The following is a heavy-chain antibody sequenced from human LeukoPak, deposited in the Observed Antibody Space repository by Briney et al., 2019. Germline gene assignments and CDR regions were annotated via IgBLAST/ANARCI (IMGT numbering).Heavy chain of an antibody. CDR1: GYTFTGYY. Sequence: ASVKVSCKASGYTFTGYYMHWVREAPGQGLEWMGWINPNSGGTNYARKFQGRVTMTRDTSISTAYMELSRLRSDDTAVYYCARDPNYDFWSGYPKSSYYFDYWGQGTLVTVSS. CDR2: INPNSGGT. J-gene: IGHJ4*02. D-gene: IGHD3-3*01. V-gene: IGHV1-2*02. CDR3: ARDPNYDFWSGYPKSSYYFDY.